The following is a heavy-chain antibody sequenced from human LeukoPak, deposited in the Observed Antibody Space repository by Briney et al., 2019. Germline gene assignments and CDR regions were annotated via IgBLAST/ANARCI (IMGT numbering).Heavy chain of an antibody. CDR2: IKSKTDGGTT. Sequence: GGSLRLSCAASGFTFSNAWMSWVRQAPGKGLEWVGRIKSKTDGGTTDYAAPVKGRFTISRDNSKNTLYLQMNSLRAEDTAVYYCAKRDMVRGVKWGQGTLVTVSS. CDR1: GFTFSNAW. V-gene: IGHV3-15*01. D-gene: IGHD3-10*01. CDR3: AKRDMVRGVK. J-gene: IGHJ4*02.